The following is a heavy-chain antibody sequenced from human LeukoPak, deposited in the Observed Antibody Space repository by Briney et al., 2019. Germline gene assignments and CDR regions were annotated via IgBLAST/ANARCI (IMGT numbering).Heavy chain of an antibody. Sequence: GGSLRLSCAASGFTFSRYSMNWVRQAPGKGLEWVASISSTSTFIYSADSVKGRFTISRDTAKNSLFLQMNSLGAEDTAIYYCARDYFDSSDYPKTYYYYYMDVWGKGTTVTVSS. V-gene: IGHV3-21*01. CDR1: GFTFSRYS. J-gene: IGHJ6*03. CDR2: ISSTSTFI. CDR3: ARDYFDSSDYPKTYYYYYMDV. D-gene: IGHD3-22*01.